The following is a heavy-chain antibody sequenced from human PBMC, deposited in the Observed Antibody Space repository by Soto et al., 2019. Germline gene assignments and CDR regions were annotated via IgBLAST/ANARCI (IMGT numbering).Heavy chain of an antibody. CDR1: GFTFSSYW. J-gene: IGHJ6*02. Sequence: EVQLVASGGGLVQPGGSLRLSCAASGFTFSSYWMSWVRQAPGKGLEWVANIKQDGSEKYYVDSVKGRFTISRDNAKNSLYLQMNSLRAEDTAVYYCARGVYSLYYYYYYGMDVWGQGTTVTVSS. V-gene: IGHV3-7*01. CDR3: ARGVYSLYYYYYYGMDV. CDR2: IKQDGSEK. D-gene: IGHD2-8*01.